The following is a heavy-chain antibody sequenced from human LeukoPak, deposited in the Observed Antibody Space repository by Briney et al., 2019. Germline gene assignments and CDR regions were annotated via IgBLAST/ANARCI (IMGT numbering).Heavy chain of an antibody. CDR2: ISGSGSTT. CDR1: GFTFSSYV. J-gene: IGHJ4*02. Sequence: PGASLRLSCAASGFTFSSYVMTWVRQAPGKGLEWVSGISGSGSTTYYADSVKGRFTISRDNSKNTLYLQMNSLRGEDTAVYYWAKDHFPLRWGQGTLVTVAS. CDR3: AKDHFPLR. V-gene: IGHV3-23*01.